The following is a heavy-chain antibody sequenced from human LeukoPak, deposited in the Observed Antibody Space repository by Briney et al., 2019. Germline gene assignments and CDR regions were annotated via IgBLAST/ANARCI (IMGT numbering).Heavy chain of an antibody. CDR3: ANPTTAMVTAYFDY. CDR1: GFTFSSYG. V-gene: IGHV3-30*02. Sequence: GGSLRLSCAASGFTFSSYGMHWVRQAPGKGLEWVAFIRYDGSNKYYADSVKGRFTISRDNSKNTLYLQMNSLRAEDTAVYYCANPTTAMVTAYFDYWGQGTLVTVSS. CDR2: IRYDGSNK. J-gene: IGHJ4*02. D-gene: IGHD5-18*01.